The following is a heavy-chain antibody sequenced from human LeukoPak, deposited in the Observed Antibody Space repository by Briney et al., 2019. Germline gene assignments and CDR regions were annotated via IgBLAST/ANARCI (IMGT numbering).Heavy chain of an antibody. J-gene: IGHJ4*02. V-gene: IGHV3-30*04. CDR2: ISFDATNK. D-gene: IGHD3-22*01. Sequence: GGSLRLSCTGSGFTFGDYAMSWVRQAPGKGLEWVAVISFDATNKYYADSVKGRFTISRDNSKNTLYLQMNSLRAEDTAVYYCAKDSSADDSSGYSYYFDYWGQGTLVTVSS. CDR1: GFTFGDYA. CDR3: AKDSSADDSSGYSYYFDY.